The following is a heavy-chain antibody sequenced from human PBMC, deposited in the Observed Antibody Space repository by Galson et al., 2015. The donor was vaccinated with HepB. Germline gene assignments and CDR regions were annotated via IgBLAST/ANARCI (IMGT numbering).Heavy chain of an antibody. J-gene: IGHJ4*02. Sequence: SETLSLTCAVYGGSFSGYYWSWIRQPPGKGLEWIGEINHSGSTNDNPSLKSRITISVDTSKNQFSLKLTSVTAADAAVYYCARGPASVVYDYVWGSSRQPPYYLDSWGQGTLLTVSS. CDR3: ARGPASVVYDYVWGSSRQPPYYLDS. CDR1: GGSFSGYY. D-gene: IGHD3-16*02. V-gene: IGHV4-34*01. CDR2: INHSGST.